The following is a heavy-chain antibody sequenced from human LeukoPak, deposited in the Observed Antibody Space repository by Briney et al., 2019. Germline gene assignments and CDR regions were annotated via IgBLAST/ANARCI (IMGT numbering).Heavy chain of an antibody. CDR1: GGFISSYY. CDR3: AIDLKWPESDY. J-gene: IGHJ4*02. CDR2: IYSSGNT. V-gene: IGHV4-59*01. D-gene: IGHD3-3*01. Sequence: SETLSLTCTVSGGFISSYYWNWIRQTPGKGLEWIGSIYSSGNTNYNPSLKSRVTISVDTSKNQFSLMLTSVTAADTAVYYCAIDLKWPESDYGGQGTLVTVSS.